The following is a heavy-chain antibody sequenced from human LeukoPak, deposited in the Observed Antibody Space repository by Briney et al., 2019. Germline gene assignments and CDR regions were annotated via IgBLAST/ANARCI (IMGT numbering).Heavy chain of an antibody. CDR2: TYYRSKWYS. Sequence: SQTLSLTCAISGDSVSSTDAAWNWIRQSPSRGLEWLGRTYYRSKWYSDYAVSVKGRITINPDTSKNQFSLHLKSVTPEDSVVYYCARSTGWLNGHWGQGALVTVSS. J-gene: IGHJ4*02. V-gene: IGHV6-1*01. CDR3: ARSTGWLNGH. CDR1: GDSVSSTDAA. D-gene: IGHD2-8*02.